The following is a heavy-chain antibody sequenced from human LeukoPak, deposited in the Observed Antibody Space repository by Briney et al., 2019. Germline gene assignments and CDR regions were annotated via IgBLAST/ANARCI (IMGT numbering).Heavy chain of an antibody. D-gene: IGHD1-26*01. CDR3: ARDREGVTIPDY. J-gene: IGHJ4*02. CDR1: GYSISSGYY. CDR2: IYHSGST. Sequence: SETLSLTCTVSGYSISSGYYWGWIRQPPGKGLEWIGSIYHSGSTYYNPSLKSRVTISVDTSKNQFSLKLSSVTAADTAVYYCARDREGVTIPDYRGQGTLVTVSS. V-gene: IGHV4-38-2*02.